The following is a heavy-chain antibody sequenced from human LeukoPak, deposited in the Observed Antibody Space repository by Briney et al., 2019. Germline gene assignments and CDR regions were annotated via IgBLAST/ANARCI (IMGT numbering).Heavy chain of an antibody. CDR3: ARAFRYYDFWSGEPYYFDY. Sequence: GASVKVSCKASGYTFTSYGISWVRQAPGQGLEWMGWISAYNGTTNYAQKLQGRVTMTTDTSTSTAYMELRSLRSDDTAVYYCARAFRYYDFWSGEPYYFDYWGQGTLVTVSS. CDR1: GYTFTSYG. J-gene: IGHJ4*02. D-gene: IGHD3-3*01. V-gene: IGHV1-18*01. CDR2: ISAYNGTT.